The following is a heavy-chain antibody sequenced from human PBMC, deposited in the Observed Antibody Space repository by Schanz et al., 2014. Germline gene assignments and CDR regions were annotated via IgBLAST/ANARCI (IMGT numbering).Heavy chain of an antibody. Sequence: LLVESGGGLVQPGGSLRLSCAASGFTFSNNWMHWFRQGPGKGLSWVARIDGEGGDTRNADAVKGRFTISRDNARNTVSLQMNSLRADDTAVYYCVRDERVISGGWFDPWGQGTLVTVSS. CDR1: GFTFSNNW. CDR2: IDGEGGDT. J-gene: IGHJ5*02. D-gene: IGHD3-16*02. V-gene: IGHV3-74*01. CDR3: VRDERVISGGWFDP.